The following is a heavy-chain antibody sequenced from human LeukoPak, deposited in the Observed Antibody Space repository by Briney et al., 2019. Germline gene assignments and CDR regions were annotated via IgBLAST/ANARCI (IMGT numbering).Heavy chain of an antibody. V-gene: IGHV3-74*01. Sequence: QPGGSLRLSCAASGFSFSSYWMNWVRQAPGKGLVWVAHINTDGRTTTYADSVKGRFTVARDNAKNTLYLQMNSLRAEDTAVYYCARVLRIVGATYFDYWGQGTLVTVSS. CDR2: INTDGRTT. CDR3: ARVLRIVGATYFDY. CDR1: GFSFSSYW. D-gene: IGHD1-26*01. J-gene: IGHJ4*02.